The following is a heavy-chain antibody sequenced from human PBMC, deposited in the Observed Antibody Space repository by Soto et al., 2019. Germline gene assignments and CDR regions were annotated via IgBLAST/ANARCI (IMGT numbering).Heavy chain of an antibody. J-gene: IGHJ5*02. V-gene: IGHV4-34*01. CDR3: ARGFGGNVLRYFDWPRNNWFDP. Sequence: PSETLSLTCAVYGGSFSGYYWSWIRQPPGKGLEWIGEINHSGSTNYNPSLKSRVTISVDTSKNQFSLKLSSVTAADTAVYYCARGFGGNVLRYFDWPRNNWFDPWGQGTLVT. D-gene: IGHD3-9*01. CDR2: INHSGST. CDR1: GGSFSGYY.